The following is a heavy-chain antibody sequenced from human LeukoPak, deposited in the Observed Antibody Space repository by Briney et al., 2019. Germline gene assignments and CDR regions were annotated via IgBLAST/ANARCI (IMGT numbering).Heavy chain of an antibody. Sequence: ASVKVSCKASGYTFTSYGISWARQAPGQGLEWMGWISAYNGNTNYAQKLQGRVTMTTDTSTSTAYMELRSLRSDDTAVYYCARDGFRGYSSSWPSPDYWGQGTLVTVSS. D-gene: IGHD6-13*01. J-gene: IGHJ4*02. CDR3: ARDGFRGYSSSWPSPDY. CDR2: ISAYNGNT. CDR1: GYTFTSYG. V-gene: IGHV1-18*01.